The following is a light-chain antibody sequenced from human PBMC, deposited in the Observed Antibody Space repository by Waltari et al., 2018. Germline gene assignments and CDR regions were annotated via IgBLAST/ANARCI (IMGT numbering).Light chain of an antibody. J-gene: IGKJ1*01. V-gene: IGKV1-6*01. CDR2: AAS. CDR3: LQDYIYPWT. Sequence: AIQMTQSPSSLSASVGDRVTITCRASQGIRNDLGWYQQKPAKAPKLLIYAASSLQSGVPSRFSGTGSGTDFTLTISSLQPEDFATYYCLQDYIYPWTFGQGTKVEIK. CDR1: QGIRND.